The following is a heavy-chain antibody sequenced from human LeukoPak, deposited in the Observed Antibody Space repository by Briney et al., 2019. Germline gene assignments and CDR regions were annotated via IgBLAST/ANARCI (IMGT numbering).Heavy chain of an antibody. Sequence: PGGSLRLSCAASGFTFSSYAMSWVRQAPGKGLEWVSDISRSGGSTYYADSVKGRFTISRDNSKNTLYLQLNSLRAEDTAVYYCAKYSSGMDVWGQGTTVTVSS. J-gene: IGHJ6*02. CDR1: GFTFSSYA. CDR3: AKYSSGMDV. V-gene: IGHV3-23*01. CDR2: ISRSGGST. D-gene: IGHD6-19*01.